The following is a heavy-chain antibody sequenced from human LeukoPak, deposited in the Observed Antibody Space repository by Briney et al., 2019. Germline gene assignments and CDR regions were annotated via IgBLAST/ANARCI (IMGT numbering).Heavy chain of an antibody. J-gene: IGHJ4*02. Sequence: GESLKISCKSSGYRFTNYWIGWVRQMPGKGLEWMGLIYPDDSDTRYSPSFQGQVTISADKSISTAYLHWSSLKASDTAMYYCAIGGDSTTSCYRCFDYWGQGTLVTVSS. CDR3: AIGGDSTTSCYRCFDY. CDR1: GYRFTNYW. CDR2: IYPDDSDT. V-gene: IGHV5-51*01. D-gene: IGHD2-2*02.